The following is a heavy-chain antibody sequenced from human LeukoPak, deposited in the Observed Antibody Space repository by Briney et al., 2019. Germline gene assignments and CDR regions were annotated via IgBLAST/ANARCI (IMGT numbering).Heavy chain of an antibody. V-gene: IGHV4-34*01. CDR2: INHSGST. Sequence: KPSETLSLTCTVYGGSFSGRYWSWLRQPPGRGLEWVGEINHSGSTNYNPSLKSRVTISVDTSKNQFSLKLNSVTAADTAVYYCARGSAGATLDYWGQGALVTVSS. CDR3: ARGSAGATLDY. D-gene: IGHD1-26*01. J-gene: IGHJ4*02. CDR1: GGSFSGRY.